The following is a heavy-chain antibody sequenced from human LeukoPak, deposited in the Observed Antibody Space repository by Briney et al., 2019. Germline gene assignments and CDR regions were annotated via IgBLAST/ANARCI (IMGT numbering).Heavy chain of an antibody. D-gene: IGHD3-9*01. CDR2: INPNSGGT. CDR1: GYTFTGYY. Sequence: GASVKVSFKASGYTFTGYYMHWVRQAPGQGLEWMGWINPNSGGTNYAQKFQGRVTMTRDTSISTAYMELSRLRSDDTAVYYCARGEGGYDILTGYYNYFDYWGQGTLVTVSS. V-gene: IGHV1-2*02. J-gene: IGHJ4*02. CDR3: ARGEGGYDILTGYYNYFDY.